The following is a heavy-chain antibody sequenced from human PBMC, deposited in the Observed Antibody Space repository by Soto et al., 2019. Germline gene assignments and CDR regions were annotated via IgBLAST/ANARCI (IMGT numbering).Heavy chain of an antibody. V-gene: IGHV3-74*01. J-gene: IGHJ4*02. CDR1: GFTFRSYW. CDR3: AREIVTTGEYYFDS. D-gene: IGHD1-1*01. Sequence: GGSLRLSCAASGFTFRSYWMHWVRQAPGKGLVWVSRINRDGSSTSYADSVKGRVTISRDTAKNTLYLQMNSLRAEDTAVYYWAREIVTTGEYYFDSWGLGTLVTVSS. CDR2: INRDGSST.